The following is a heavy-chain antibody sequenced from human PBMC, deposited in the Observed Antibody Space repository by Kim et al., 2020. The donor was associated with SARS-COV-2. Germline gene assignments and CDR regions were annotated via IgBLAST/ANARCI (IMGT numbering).Heavy chain of an antibody. CDR2: INAGNGNT. V-gene: IGHV1-3*01. CDR1: GYTFTSYA. Sequence: ASVKVSCKASGYTFTSYAMHWVRQAPGQRLEWMGWINAGNGNTKYSQKFQGRVTITRDTSASTAYMELSSLRSEDTAVYYCARDVRAMQWLVPGYWGQGTLVTVSS. CDR3: ARDVRAMQWLVPGY. J-gene: IGHJ4*02. D-gene: IGHD6-19*01.